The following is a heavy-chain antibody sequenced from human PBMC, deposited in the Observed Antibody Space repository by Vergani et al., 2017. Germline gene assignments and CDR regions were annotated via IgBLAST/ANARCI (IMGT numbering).Heavy chain of an antibody. D-gene: IGHD1-26*01. J-gene: IGHJ6*03. CDR1: GGSINSGDYY. CDR2: IHYSGST. CDR3: ARRGGGSYYPVDYYYMDV. Sequence: QVQLQESGPGLVKPSQTLSLTCTVSGGSINSGDYYWNFIRQPPGKGLEWIGFIHYSGSTYYNPSLKSRLTISVDTSKNQFSLKLSSVTAADTAVYYCARRGGGSYYPVDYYYMDVWGKGTTVTVSS. V-gene: IGHV4-30-4*01.